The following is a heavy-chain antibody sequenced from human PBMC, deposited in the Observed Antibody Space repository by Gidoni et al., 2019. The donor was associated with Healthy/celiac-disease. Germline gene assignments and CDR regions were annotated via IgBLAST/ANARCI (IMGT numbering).Heavy chain of an antibody. V-gene: IGHV3-21*01. CDR1: GFTFRSYS. CDR2: MSSSSMYI. D-gene: IGHD4-17*01. CDR3: ARDDYGDYYFDY. Sequence: EVQLVESGGGLVKPGGYLRLSCAASGFTFRSYSMNWVRQAPGKGLELVSSMSSSSMYIYYADSVKGRFTISRYNAKNSLYLQMNRLRAEDTAVYYCARDDYGDYYFDYWGQGTLVTVSS. J-gene: IGHJ4*02.